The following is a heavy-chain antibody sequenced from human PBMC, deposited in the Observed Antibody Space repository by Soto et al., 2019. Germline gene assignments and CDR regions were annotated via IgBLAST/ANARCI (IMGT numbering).Heavy chain of an antibody. V-gene: IGHV3-21*01. Sequence: GGSLRLSCAASGFTFSSYSMNWVRQAPGKGLEWVSSISSSSSYIYYADSVKGRFTISRDNAKNSLYLQMNSLRAEDTAVYYCARVVGYSYGYDYYGMDVWGQGTTVTVSS. J-gene: IGHJ6*02. CDR1: GFTFSSYS. CDR2: ISSSSSYI. CDR3: ARVVGYSYGYDYYGMDV. D-gene: IGHD5-18*01.